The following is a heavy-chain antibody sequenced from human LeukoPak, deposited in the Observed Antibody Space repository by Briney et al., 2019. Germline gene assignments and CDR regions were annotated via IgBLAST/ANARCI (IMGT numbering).Heavy chain of an antibody. CDR1: GYTFTSYG. J-gene: IGHJ4*02. Sequence: ASVKVSCKASGYTFTSYGISWVRQAPGQGLEWMGWISAYNGNTNYAQKLQGRVTMTTDTSTSIVYMELRSLRSDDTAVYYCARDLELGATVFDYWGQGTLVTVSS. CDR2: ISAYNGNT. D-gene: IGHD1-26*01. V-gene: IGHV1-18*01. CDR3: ARDLELGATVFDY.